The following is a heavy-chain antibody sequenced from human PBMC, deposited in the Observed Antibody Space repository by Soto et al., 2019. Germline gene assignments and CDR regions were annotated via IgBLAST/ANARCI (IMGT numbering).Heavy chain of an antibody. J-gene: IGHJ4*02. CDR2: ISSSSSHT. CDR3: ARRISAHFDY. V-gene: IGHV3-11*05. CDR1: GFVFSDYY. Sequence: QVQLVESGGGLVKAGGSLRLSCAASGFVFSDYYMTWIRQAPGKGLEWLTYISSSSSHTNYADSVKGRFTISRDNAKNSVYLQLNSLRAEDTAVYYCARRISAHFDYWGQGTLVTVSS.